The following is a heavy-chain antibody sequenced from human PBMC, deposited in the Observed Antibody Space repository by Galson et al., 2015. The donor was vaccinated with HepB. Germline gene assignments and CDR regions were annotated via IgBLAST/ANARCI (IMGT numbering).Heavy chain of an antibody. CDR1: GFSLSTSGVG. Sequence: PALVKPTQTLTLTCTFSGFSLSTSGVGVGWIRQPPGKALEWLALTYWNDDKRYSPSLKSRVTITKDTSKNQVVLTMSDVDPVDTATYYCARTYSSSWYVGYYQDWGQGTLVTVSS. CDR3: ARTYSSSWYVGYYQD. D-gene: IGHD2-2*01. V-gene: IGHV2-5*01. J-gene: IGHJ1*01. CDR2: TYWNDDK.